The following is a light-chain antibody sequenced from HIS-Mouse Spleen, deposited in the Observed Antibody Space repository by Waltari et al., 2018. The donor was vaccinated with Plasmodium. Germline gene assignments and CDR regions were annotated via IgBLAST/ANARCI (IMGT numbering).Light chain of an antibody. J-gene: IGLJ2*01. CDR1: SSDVGGYNY. V-gene: IGLV2-14*03. CDR3: SSYTSSSTLV. Sequence: QSALTQPDSVSGSPGQSITISCTGTSSDVGGYNYVSWYQQHPGKAPTLMIYDVSNRPSGVSNRFSGSKSGNTASLTISGLQAEDEADYYCSSYTSSSTLVFGGGTKLTVL. CDR2: DVS.